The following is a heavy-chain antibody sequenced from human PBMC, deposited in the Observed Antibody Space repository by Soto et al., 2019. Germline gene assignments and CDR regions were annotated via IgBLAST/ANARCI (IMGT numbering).Heavy chain of an antibody. CDR1: GFTFSSYS. J-gene: IGHJ3*02. V-gene: IGHV3-21*01. CDR2: ISSSSSYI. D-gene: IGHD1-26*01. Sequence: SGGSLRLSCAASGFTFSSYSMNWVRQAPGKGLEWVSSISSSSSYIYYADSVKGRFTISRDNAKNSLYLQMNSLRAEDTAVYYCARSGRGSYSVRGPPFEGFDTWGQGTMVTVSS. CDR3: ARSGRGSYSVRGPPFEGFDT.